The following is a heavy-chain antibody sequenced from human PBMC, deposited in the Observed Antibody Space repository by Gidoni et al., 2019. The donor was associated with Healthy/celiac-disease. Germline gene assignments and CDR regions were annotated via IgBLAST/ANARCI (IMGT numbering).Heavy chain of an antibody. CDR2: ISGSGGST. J-gene: IGHJ5*02. Sequence: EVQLVESGGGLVQPGGSLRLSCAASGFTFSSYAMSWVRQAPGKGLEWVSAISGSGGSTYYADSVKGRFTISRDNSKNTLYLQMNSLRAEDTAVYYCAKSAAYCGGDCKNWFDPWGQGTLVTVSS. V-gene: IGHV3-23*04. D-gene: IGHD2-21*02. CDR3: AKSAAYCGGDCKNWFDP. CDR1: GFTFSSYA.